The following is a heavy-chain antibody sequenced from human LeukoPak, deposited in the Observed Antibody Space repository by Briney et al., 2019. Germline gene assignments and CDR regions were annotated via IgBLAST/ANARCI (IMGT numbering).Heavy chain of an antibody. Sequence: GGSLRLSCAASGFTFSSYEMNWVRQAPGKGLEWVSYISSSGSTIYYADSVKGRFTISRDNAKNSLYLQMNSLRAEDTAIYYCARIMVATTREAFDYWGQGTLVTVSS. CDR3: ARIMVATTREAFDY. CDR2: ISSSGSTI. V-gene: IGHV3-48*03. CDR1: GFTFSSYE. D-gene: IGHD5-12*01. J-gene: IGHJ4*02.